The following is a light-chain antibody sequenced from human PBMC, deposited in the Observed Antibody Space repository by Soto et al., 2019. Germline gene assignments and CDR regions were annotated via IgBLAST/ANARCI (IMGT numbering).Light chain of an antibody. Sequence: EKVLTQSPGTLSLSPGERATLSCRASQSISRSYLAWYQQKPGQAPRLLIYGASSRATGIPDRFRGSGSGTDFTLTISSLEPEDFAVYYCQQYGSSPLFTFGPGTRVEIK. CDR2: GAS. CDR3: QQYGSSPLFT. CDR1: QSISRSY. V-gene: IGKV3-20*01. J-gene: IGKJ3*01.